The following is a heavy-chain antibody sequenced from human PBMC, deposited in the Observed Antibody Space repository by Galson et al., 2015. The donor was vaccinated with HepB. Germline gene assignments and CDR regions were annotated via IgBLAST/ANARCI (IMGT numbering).Heavy chain of an antibody. CDR3: ARTRGAAAGIFDY. D-gene: IGHD6-13*01. CDR1: GFTFSNSS. J-gene: IGHJ4*02. Sequence: SLRLSCAASGFTFSNSSLHWARRAPGKGLVWVSRITMSSTYITYADSGHCRFTIPRHNSKTTLYLQMNRPRAEDTALYYCARTRGAAAGIFDYWGQGSLVTVSS. V-gene: IGHV3-74*01. CDR2: ITMSSTYI.